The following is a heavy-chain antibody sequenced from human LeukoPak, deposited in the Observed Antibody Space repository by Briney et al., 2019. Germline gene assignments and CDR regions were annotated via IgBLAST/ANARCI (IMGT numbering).Heavy chain of an antibody. D-gene: IGHD6-13*01. CDR3: AKPLYSSSWYYFDF. J-gene: IGHJ4*02. V-gene: IGHV3-23*01. Sequence: PGGSLRLSCTASGFTFSSYAMSWVRQAPGKGLEWVSAISSSGGTTYYADSVKGRFTIFRDNSKNTLDLQMNSLRVEDTAVYYCAKPLYSSSWYYFDFWGQGTLVTVSS. CDR1: GFTFSSYA. CDR2: ISSSGGTT.